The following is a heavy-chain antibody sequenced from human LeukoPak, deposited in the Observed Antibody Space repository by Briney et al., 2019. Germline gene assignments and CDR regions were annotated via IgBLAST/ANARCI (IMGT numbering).Heavy chain of an antibody. CDR3: ARSLEYYYDSSGYSTGY. Sequence: GSLRLSCAASGFTFSSSAMSWIRPPPGKGLGWVGYIYYSGSTNYNTSLKRRVTISVDASKNQFSLKLSSVTAADTAVYYCARSLEYYYDSSGYSTGYLGQGTLVTVSS. CDR2: IYYSGST. D-gene: IGHD3-22*01. CDR1: GFTFSSSA. J-gene: IGHJ4*02. V-gene: IGHV4-59*01.